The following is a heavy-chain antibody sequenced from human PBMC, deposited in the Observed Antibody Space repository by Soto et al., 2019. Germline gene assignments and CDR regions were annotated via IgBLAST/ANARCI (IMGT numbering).Heavy chain of an antibody. D-gene: IGHD2-2*01. V-gene: IGHV5-10-1*01. CDR1: GYSFSNYW. CDR2: IYPSDSYT. CDR3: ARPVVPAANNYYYYGMDV. Sequence: GESLKISCKGSGYSFSNYWIVWVRQMPGKGLEWMGIIYPSDSYTNYSPSFQGHVTISADKSISTAYLQWSSLKASDTAMYYCARPVVPAANNYYYYGMDVWGQGTTVTVSS. J-gene: IGHJ6*02.